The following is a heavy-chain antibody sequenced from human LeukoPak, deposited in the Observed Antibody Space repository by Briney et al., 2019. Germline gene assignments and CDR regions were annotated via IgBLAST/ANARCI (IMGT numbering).Heavy chain of an antibody. CDR1: GFTFSSYW. Sequence: GSLRLSCVAAGFTFSSYWMSWVRQAPGKGLEWVANIKQDGSEKYYVDSVKGRFTISRDNAKNSLYLQMNSLRAEDTAVYYCASSDFWSGYWGQGTLVTVSS. CDR3: ASSDFWSGY. D-gene: IGHD3-3*01. V-gene: IGHV3-7*01. CDR2: IKQDGSEK. J-gene: IGHJ4*02.